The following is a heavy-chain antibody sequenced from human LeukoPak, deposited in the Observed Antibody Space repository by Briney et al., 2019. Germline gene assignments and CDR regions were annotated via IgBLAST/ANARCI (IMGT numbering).Heavy chain of an antibody. D-gene: IGHD3-22*01. Sequence: PSETLSLTCTISGGSIRSGSHYWAWIRQPPGKGLEWIGSIYYSGSTYYNPSLENRVTISIDTSKNHFSLKLSSLSAADTSVYYCAKRDDSGGNLVDLWGQGTLVTVS. V-gene: IGHV4-39*02. J-gene: IGHJ4*02. CDR2: IYYSGST. CDR1: GGSIRSGSHY. CDR3: AKRDDSGGNLVDL.